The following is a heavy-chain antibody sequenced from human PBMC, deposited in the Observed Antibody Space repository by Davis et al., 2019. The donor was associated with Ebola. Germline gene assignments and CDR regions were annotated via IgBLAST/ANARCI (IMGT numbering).Heavy chain of an antibody. D-gene: IGHD3-22*01. CDR2: IKQDGSEK. J-gene: IGHJ4*02. Sequence: GGSLRLSCAASGFTFSSYWMSWVRQAPGKGLEWVANIKQDGSEKYYVDSVKGRFTISRDNAKNSLYLQMNSLRAEDTAVYYCAKDFSSGYRDYWGQGTLVTVSS. V-gene: IGHV3-7*01. CDR1: GFTFSSYW. CDR3: AKDFSSGYRDY.